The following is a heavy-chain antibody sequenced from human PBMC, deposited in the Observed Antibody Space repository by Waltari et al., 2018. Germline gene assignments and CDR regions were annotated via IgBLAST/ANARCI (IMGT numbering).Heavy chain of an antibody. CDR2: IRYDGSNK. CDR3: AKDKFSMVRSVRATPFDP. Sequence: QVQLVESGGGVVQPGGSLRLSCAASGFTFSSYGMHWVRQAPGKGLEWVAFIRYDGSNKYYADSVKGRFTISRDNSKNTLYLQMNSLRAEDTAVYYCAKDKFSMVRSVRATPFDPWGQGTLVTVSS. V-gene: IGHV3-30*02. CDR1: GFTFSSYG. D-gene: IGHD3-10*01. J-gene: IGHJ5*02.